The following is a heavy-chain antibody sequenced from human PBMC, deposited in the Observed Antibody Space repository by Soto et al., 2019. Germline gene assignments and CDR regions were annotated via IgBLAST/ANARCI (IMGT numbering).Heavy chain of an antibody. D-gene: IGHD3-10*01. CDR1: GGTFSSYA. V-gene: IGHV1-69*05. CDR3: ARSGKIILLLWFGDHHSFDY. J-gene: IGHJ4*02. CDR2: IIPIFGTA. Sequence: ASVKVSCKASGGTFSSYAISWVRQAPGQGLEWMGGIIPIFGTANYAQKFQGRVTMTTDTSTSTAYMELRSLRSDDTAVYYCARSGKIILLLWFGDHHSFDYWGQGTLVTVSS.